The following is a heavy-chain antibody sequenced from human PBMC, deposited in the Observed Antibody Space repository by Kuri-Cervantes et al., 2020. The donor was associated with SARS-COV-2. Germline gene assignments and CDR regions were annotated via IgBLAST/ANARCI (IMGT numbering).Heavy chain of an antibody. Sequence: ASVKVSCKASGGTFSSYAISWVRQAPGQGLEWMGIIDPSGGTANNAQNFQGRVTLTRDTSTSTVDLDLSSLRSDDTAVYYCARGRAGGYLDLWGQGTLVTVSS. D-gene: IGHD6-19*01. CDR1: GGTFSSYA. V-gene: IGHV1-46*01. J-gene: IGHJ4*02. CDR3: ARGRAGGYLDL. CDR2: IDPSGGTA.